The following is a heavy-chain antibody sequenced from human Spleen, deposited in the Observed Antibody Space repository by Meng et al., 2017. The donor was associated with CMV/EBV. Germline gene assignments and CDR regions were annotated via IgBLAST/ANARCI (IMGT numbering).Heavy chain of an antibody. CDR3: AREPYYYDSSSFSYYFDY. CDR1: GFTFSSYG. D-gene: IGHD3-22*01. CDR2: ISYDGSNK. J-gene: IGHJ4*02. Sequence: GESLKISCEASGFTFSSYGMHWVRQAPGKGLEWVAVISYDGSNKYYADSVKGRFTISRDNSKNTLYLRVNSLRAEDTAVYYCAREPYYYDSSSFSYYFDYWGQGTLVTVSS. V-gene: IGHV3-30*19.